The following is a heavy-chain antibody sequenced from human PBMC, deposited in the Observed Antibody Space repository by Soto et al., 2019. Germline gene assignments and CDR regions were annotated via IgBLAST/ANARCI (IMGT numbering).Heavy chain of an antibody. CDR1: GFTFSSFR. CDR2: ISSDSASI. V-gene: IGHV3-21*01. D-gene: IGHD3-9*01. J-gene: IGHJ4*02. Sequence: LRLSCAASGFTFSSFRMNWVRQAPGKGLEWVSSISSDSASIFYADSVRGRFTISRDNADNSLYLQMNSLTTEDTAVYYCARDTYFDILTGYSNYWGQGTLVTVSS. CDR3: ARDTYFDILTGYSNY.